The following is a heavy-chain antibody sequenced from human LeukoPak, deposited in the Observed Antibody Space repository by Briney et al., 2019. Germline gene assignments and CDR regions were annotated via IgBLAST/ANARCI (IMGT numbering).Heavy chain of an antibody. V-gene: IGHV3-21*05. CDR1: GFSFSSYS. Sequence: GGSLRLSCAASGFSFSSYSIYWIRQAPGKGLELVAHISHSSSNIYYSDSLKGRFTISRDNARSSLYLQMSSLRAEDTAVYYCAREEIGYSSSWYSLDYYGMDVWGQGTTVTVSS. J-gene: IGHJ6*02. CDR2: ISHSSSNI. D-gene: IGHD6-13*01. CDR3: AREEIGYSSSWYSLDYYGMDV.